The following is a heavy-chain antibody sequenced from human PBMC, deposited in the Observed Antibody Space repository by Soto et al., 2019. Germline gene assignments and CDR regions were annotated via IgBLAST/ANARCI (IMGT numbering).Heavy chain of an antibody. CDR1: GFXLSNYA. V-gene: IGHV3-30-3*01. J-gene: IGHJ4*02. CDR3: ARGGRDYDSSGYYFDY. CDR2: ISYDGGNK. D-gene: IGHD3-22*01. Sequence: QVQLVESGGDVVQPGMSLRLSCAASGFXLSNYAIHWVRQAPGKGLEWVALISYDGGNKYYADSVKGRFTISRDNSKNTLYLQMNSLRAEDTAVYYCARGGRDYDSSGYYFDYWGQGTLVTVSS.